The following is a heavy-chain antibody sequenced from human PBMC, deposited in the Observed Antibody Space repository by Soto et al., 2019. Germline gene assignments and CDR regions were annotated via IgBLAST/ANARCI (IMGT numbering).Heavy chain of an antibody. D-gene: IGHD2-2*01. V-gene: IGHV3-53*04. CDR3: ARDRRTFCSSNSCYAQGDYYYYMDV. J-gene: IGHJ6*03. Sequence: PGGSLRLSCAASGFTVSSNYMSWVRQAPGKGLEWVSVIYSGGSTYYADPVKGRFTISRHNSKNTLYLQMNSLRAEDTAVYYCARDRRTFCSSNSCYAQGDYYYYMDVWGKGTTVTVSS. CDR1: GFTVSSNY. CDR2: IYSGGST.